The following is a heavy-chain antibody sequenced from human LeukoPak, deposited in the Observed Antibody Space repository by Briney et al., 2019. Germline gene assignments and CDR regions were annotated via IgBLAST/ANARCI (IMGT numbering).Heavy chain of an antibody. V-gene: IGHV3-7*01. CDR3: ARGAAAAHPGYFDL. CDR2: IKQDGSEK. D-gene: IGHD6-13*01. J-gene: IGHJ2*01. CDR1: GFTFSSYW. Sequence: GGSLRLSCAASGFTFSSYWMSWVRQAPGKGLEWVANIKQDGSEKYYVDSVKGRFTISRDNAKNSLYLQMNSLRAEDTAVYYCARGAAAAHPGYFDLWGRGTLVTVSS.